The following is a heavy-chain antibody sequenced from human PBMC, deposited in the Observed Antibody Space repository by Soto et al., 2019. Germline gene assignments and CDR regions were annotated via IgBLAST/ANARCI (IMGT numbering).Heavy chain of an antibody. V-gene: IGHV5-51*01. Sequence: ESLTISCKASGYSFNSYWIGLVRQMPGKGLEWMGIVHPGNSDIRYSPSFQGQVTVSVDRSISTAYLQWSSLKASDTAMYYCAALTGATFHWGQGTLVTVSS. CDR3: AALTGATFH. J-gene: IGHJ4*02. CDR2: VHPGNSDI. D-gene: IGHD1-20*01. CDR1: GYSFNSYW.